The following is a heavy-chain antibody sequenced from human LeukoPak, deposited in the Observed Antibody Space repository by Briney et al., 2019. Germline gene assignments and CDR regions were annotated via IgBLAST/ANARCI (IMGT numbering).Heavy chain of an antibody. CDR2: INPSNGIT. V-gene: IGHV1-2*06. CDR3: ARGQLQKTDL. CDR1: GYTFTGYY. J-gene: IGHJ5*02. Sequence: GASVKVSCKASGYTFTGYYMHWVRQAPGQGLEWMGHINPSNGITHYAQKFQDRVTMTRDTSSTTAYMELDSLRPDDTAVYYCARGQLQKTDLWGQGTLVTVSS. D-gene: IGHD5-24*01.